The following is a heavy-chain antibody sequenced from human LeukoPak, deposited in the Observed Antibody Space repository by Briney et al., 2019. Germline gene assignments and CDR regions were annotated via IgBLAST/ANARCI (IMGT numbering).Heavy chain of an antibody. CDR1: GFTVSSNY. CDR3: AREDVDAFDI. V-gene: IGHV3-53*01. J-gene: IGHJ3*02. Sequence: GGSLRLSCAASGFTVSSNYMSWVRQAPGKGLEWVSVIYSGGSTYYTDSVKGRFTISRDNSKNTLYLQMNSLRAEDTAVYYCAREDVDAFDIWGQGTMVTVSS. CDR2: IYSGGST.